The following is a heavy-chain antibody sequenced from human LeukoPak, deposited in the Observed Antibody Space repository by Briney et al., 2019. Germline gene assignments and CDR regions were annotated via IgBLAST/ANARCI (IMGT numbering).Heavy chain of an antibody. CDR2: ISSSSSYI. J-gene: IGHJ4*02. Sequence: GGSLRLSCAASGFTFSSYSMNWVRQAPGKGLEWVSSISSSSSYIYYADSVKGRFTISRDNAKNTLYLQMNSLRAEDTAVYYCARATVGATSDFDYWGQGTLVTVSS. D-gene: IGHD1-26*01. CDR1: GFTFSSYS. V-gene: IGHV3-21*01. CDR3: ARATVGATSDFDY.